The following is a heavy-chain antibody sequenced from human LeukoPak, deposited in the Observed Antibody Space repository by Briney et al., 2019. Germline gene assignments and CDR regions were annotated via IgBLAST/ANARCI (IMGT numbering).Heavy chain of an antibody. D-gene: IGHD2-15*01. CDR3: ARFDSSHCSGGSCAFDY. CDR2: IIPIFGTA. J-gene: IGHJ4*02. CDR1: GGTFSSYA. V-gene: IGHV1-69*05. Sequence: SVKVSCKASGGTFSSYAISWVRQAPGQGLELMGGIIPIFGTANYAQKFQGRVTITTDESTSTAYMALSSLRSEDTAVYYCARFDSSHCSGGSCAFDYWGQGTLVTVSS.